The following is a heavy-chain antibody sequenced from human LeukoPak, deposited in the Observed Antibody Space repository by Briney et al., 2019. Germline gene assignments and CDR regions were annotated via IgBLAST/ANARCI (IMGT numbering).Heavy chain of an antibody. J-gene: IGHJ4*02. CDR1: GYTFTSYY. Sequence: ASVKVSCKASGYTFTSYYMHWVRQAPGQGLEWMGWINPNSGGTNYAQKFQGRVTMTRDTSISTAYMELSRLRSDDTAVYYCARGYYYDSSGYYSFGYWGQGTLVTVSS. CDR2: INPNSGGT. D-gene: IGHD3-22*01. V-gene: IGHV1-2*02. CDR3: ARGYYYDSSGYYSFGY.